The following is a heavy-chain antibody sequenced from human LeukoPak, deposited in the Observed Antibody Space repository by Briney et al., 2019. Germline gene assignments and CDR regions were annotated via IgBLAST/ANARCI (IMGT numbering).Heavy chain of an antibody. Sequence: TGGSLRLSCAASGFTFSTYWMSWVRQAPGKGLEWVANIKQDGSDKYYVDSVKGRFTISRDNAENSLYLQMNSLRAEDTAVYYCAKDSAPPTVTTMYYYGMDVWGQGTTVTVSS. CDR3: AKDSAPPTVTTMYYYGMDV. CDR2: IKQDGSDK. CDR1: GFTFSTYW. J-gene: IGHJ6*02. V-gene: IGHV3-7*01. D-gene: IGHD4-17*01.